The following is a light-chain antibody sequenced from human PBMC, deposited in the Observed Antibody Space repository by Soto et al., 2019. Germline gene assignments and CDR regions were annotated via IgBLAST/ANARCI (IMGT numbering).Light chain of an antibody. Sequence: DIVMTQSPDSLAVSLGERATINCKSSQSVLYSPNNKNYLAWYQQKPGQPPKLLIYWASTRESGVPDRFSGSGSGTDFTLTISSLQAEDVAVYYCQQYYSTPQTFDQGTKVEVK. CDR1: QSVLYSPNNKNY. CDR3: QQYYSTPQT. CDR2: WAS. J-gene: IGKJ1*01. V-gene: IGKV4-1*01.